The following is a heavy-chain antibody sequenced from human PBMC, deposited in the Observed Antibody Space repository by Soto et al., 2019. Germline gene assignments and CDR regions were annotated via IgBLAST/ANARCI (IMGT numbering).Heavy chain of an antibody. CDR3: ARAYDSSGYLAH. CDR1: GGSISSGDYY. CDR2: IYYSGST. V-gene: IGHV4-30-4*01. D-gene: IGHD3-22*01. J-gene: IGHJ4*02. Sequence: LSLTCTVSGGSISSGDYYWSWIRQPPGKGLEWIGYIYYSGSTYYNPSLKSRVTISVDTSKNQFSLKLSSVTAADTAVYYCARAYDSSGYLAHWGQGTLVTVSS.